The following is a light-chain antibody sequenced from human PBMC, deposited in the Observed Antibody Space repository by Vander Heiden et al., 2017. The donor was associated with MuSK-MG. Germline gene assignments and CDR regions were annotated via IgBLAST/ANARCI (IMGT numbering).Light chain of an antibody. CDR2: YTPYSVK. CDR1: SGINVDEYR. V-gene: IGLV5-45*03. Sequence: QAVLTQPSSLSASPGASASLTCTLRSGINVDEYRIYWFQQKQGSPPQYLLRYTPYSVKQHGSGVPSRFSGSKAASSTAGILLLSGLQSEDEADYYCLIWHNGAYVFGPGTRVTAL. CDR3: LIWHNGAYV. J-gene: IGLJ1*01.